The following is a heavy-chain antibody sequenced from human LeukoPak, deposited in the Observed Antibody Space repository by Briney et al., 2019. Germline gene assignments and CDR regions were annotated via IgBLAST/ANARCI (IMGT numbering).Heavy chain of an antibody. CDR2: IRSKAYGGTT. CDR1: GFTFGDYA. Sequence: GGSLRLSCTASGFTFGDYAMSWFRQAPGKGLEWVGFIRSKAYGGTTEYAASVKGRFTISRDDSKSIAYLQMNSLKTEDTAVYYCTRGLAYGDYEKAGYWGQGTLVTVSS. CDR3: TRGLAYGDYEKAGY. D-gene: IGHD4-17*01. V-gene: IGHV3-49*03. J-gene: IGHJ4*02.